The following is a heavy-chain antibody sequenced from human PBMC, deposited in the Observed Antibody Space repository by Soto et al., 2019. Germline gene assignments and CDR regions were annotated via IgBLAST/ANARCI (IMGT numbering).Heavy chain of an antibody. V-gene: IGHV3-30*18. D-gene: IGHD6-19*01. CDR1: GFTFSDYG. Sequence: GGSLRLSCVVSGFTFSDYGMHWVRQAPGKGLEWVAVISPDGKNQYYPDSLRGRFTISRDDSKSTLYLQLNSLRAEDTAVYYCGKPSGWYPDSWGQGTQVTVSS. J-gene: IGHJ4*02. CDR2: ISPDGKNQ. CDR3: GKPSGWYPDS.